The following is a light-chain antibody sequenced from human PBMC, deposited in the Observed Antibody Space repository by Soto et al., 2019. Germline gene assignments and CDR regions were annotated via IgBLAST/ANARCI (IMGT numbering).Light chain of an antibody. J-gene: IGLJ1*01. CDR1: SSDVGGYNA. CDR3: SSYATGGSYV. Sequence: QSALTHPASVPWTPGQSITISCSGSSSDVGGYNAVSWYQQHPGKAPKLVIYDVSDRPSGISSRFSASKSGNTASLTISGLQAEDEADYYCSSYATGGSYVFGTGTKVTVL. V-gene: IGLV2-14*03. CDR2: DVS.